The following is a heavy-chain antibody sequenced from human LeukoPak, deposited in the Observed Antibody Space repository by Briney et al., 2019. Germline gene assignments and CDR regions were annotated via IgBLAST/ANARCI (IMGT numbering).Heavy chain of an antibody. D-gene: IGHD2/OR15-2a*01. CDR3: SRHSSITTTLNQ. CDR2: IYYSGST. J-gene: IGHJ4*02. CDR1: GGSILGSTDY. V-gene: IGHV4-39*01. Sequence: KPSETLSLTCTVSGGSILGSTDYWAWIRQPPGKGLEWIGSIYYSGSTYYNPSLKSRVTISVDTSKNQFSLKLSSVTAADTALYYCSRHSSITTTLNQWGQGTLVTVSS.